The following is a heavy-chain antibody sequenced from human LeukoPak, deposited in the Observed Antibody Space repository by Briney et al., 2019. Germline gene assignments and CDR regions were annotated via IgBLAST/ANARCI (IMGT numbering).Heavy chain of an antibody. CDR3: ARDQPPYGLEAYYFDY. J-gene: IGHJ4*02. CDR2: ISAYNGNT. Sequence: ASVKVSCKASGYTFTSYGISWVRQAPGQGLEWMGRISAYNGNTNYAQKLQGRVTMTTDTSTSTAYMELRSLRSDDTAVYYCARDQPPYGLEAYYFDYWGQGTLVTVSS. CDR1: GYTFTSYG. D-gene: IGHD4-17*01. V-gene: IGHV1-18*01.